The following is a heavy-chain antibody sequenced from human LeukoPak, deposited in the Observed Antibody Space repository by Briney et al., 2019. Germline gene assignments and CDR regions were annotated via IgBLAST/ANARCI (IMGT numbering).Heavy chain of an antibody. CDR3: ARGLGFYCSSTSCYVGALDY. V-gene: IGHV4-61*02. Sequence: SQTLSLTCTVSGGSISSGSYYWNWIRQPAGKGLEWIGRIYTSGSTNYNPSLKSRVTISVDTSKNQFSLKLSSVTAADTAVYYCARGLGFYCSSTSCYVGALDYWGQGTLVTVSS. CDR1: GGSISSGSYY. D-gene: IGHD2-2*01. J-gene: IGHJ4*02. CDR2: IYTSGST.